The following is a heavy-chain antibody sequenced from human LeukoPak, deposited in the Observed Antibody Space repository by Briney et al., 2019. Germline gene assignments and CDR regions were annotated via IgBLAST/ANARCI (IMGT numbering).Heavy chain of an antibody. CDR3: ARHSRSAYSGYENAFDI. J-gene: IGHJ3*02. CDR1: GDPMSSYY. V-gene: IGHV4-39*01. CDR2: VYYSTNT. D-gene: IGHD5-12*01. Sequence: SETLSLTCTVSGDPMSSYYWDWIRQPPGKGLEWIGNVYYSTNTYYNPSLKSRVTISVDTSKNQFSLKLSSVTAADTAIYYCARHSRSAYSGYENAFDIWGQGTVVTVSS.